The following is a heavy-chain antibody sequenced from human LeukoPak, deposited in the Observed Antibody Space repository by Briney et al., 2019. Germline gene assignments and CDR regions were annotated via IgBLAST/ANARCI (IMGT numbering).Heavy chain of an antibody. CDR2: TFQGGGEI. CDR1: GFTFSDFA. Sequence: GGSLRLSCAASGFTFSDFAMIWVRQPPGKGLEWVSSTFQGGGEIHYADSVRGRFTISRDNSRSTLFLQMNSLRGVDTAIYYCATYRQVMLPFEAWGRGTLVTVSS. CDR3: ATYRQVMLPFEA. V-gene: IGHV3-23*01. J-gene: IGHJ5*02. D-gene: IGHD5-18*01.